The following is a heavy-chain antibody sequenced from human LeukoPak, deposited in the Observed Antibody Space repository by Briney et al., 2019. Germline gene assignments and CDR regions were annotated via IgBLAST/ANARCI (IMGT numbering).Heavy chain of an antibody. J-gene: IGHJ3*02. CDR1: GYTFISYY. V-gene: IGHV1-46*01. CDR3: ARKTHHDAFDI. Sequence: ASVKVSCKASGYTFISYYMHWVRQAPGQGLEWMGIINPSAGSTSYAQKFQGRVTMTRDTSTSTVYMELSSLRSDDTAVYYCARKTHHDAFDIWGQGTLVTVSS. CDR2: INPSAGST.